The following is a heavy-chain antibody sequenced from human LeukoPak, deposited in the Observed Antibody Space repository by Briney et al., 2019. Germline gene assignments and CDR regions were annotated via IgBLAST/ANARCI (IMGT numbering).Heavy chain of an antibody. V-gene: IGHV4-39*07. Sequence: PSETLSLTCTVSGGSISSSSYYWGWIRQPPGKGLEWIGSIYYSGSTNYNPSLKSRVTISVDTSKNQFSLKLSSVTAADTAVYYCARCYYYYYYMDVWGKGTTVTVSS. CDR3: ARCYYYYYYMDV. CDR2: IYYSGST. J-gene: IGHJ6*03. D-gene: IGHD2-15*01. CDR1: GGSISSSSYY.